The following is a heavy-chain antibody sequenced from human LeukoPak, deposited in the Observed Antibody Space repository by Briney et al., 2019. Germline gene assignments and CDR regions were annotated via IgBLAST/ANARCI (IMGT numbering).Heavy chain of an antibody. J-gene: IGHJ4*02. CDR1: DASSSGYY. Sequence: SETLSLTCAVYDASSSGYYWTWFRLSSGKGLEWLGEINQSGATNYNPSLKGRITISVDPSKSQFSLKLNSMTAADTGIYYCARGVDYWGQGTPVTVSS. CDR3: ARGVDY. V-gene: IGHV4-34*01. CDR2: INQSGAT.